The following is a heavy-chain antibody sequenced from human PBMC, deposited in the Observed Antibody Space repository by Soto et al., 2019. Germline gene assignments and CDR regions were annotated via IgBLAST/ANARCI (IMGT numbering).Heavy chain of an antibody. V-gene: IGHV1-18*01. J-gene: IGHJ6*02. CDR1: GGTFSSYT. CDR3: ARSVVVVAATFGMDV. Sequence: ASVKVSCKASGGTFSSYTISWVRQAPGQGLEWMGWISAYNGNTNYAQKLQGRVTMTTDTSTSTAYMELRSLRSDDTAVYYCARSVVVVAATFGMDVWGQGTTVTVSS. CDR2: ISAYNGNT. D-gene: IGHD2-15*01.